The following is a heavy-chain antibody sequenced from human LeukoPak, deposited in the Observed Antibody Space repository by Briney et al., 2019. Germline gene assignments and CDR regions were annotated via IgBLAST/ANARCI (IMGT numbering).Heavy chain of an antibody. Sequence: SETLSLTCTVSGGSISSYYWSWIRQPPGKGLEWIGYVYYSGSTNYNPSLKSRVTISVDTSKNQFSLKLSSVTAADTAVYYCARVDSSVDAFDIWGQGTMVTVSS. CDR1: GGSISSYY. J-gene: IGHJ3*02. CDR3: ARVDSSVDAFDI. V-gene: IGHV4-59*01. D-gene: IGHD3-22*01. CDR2: VYYSGST.